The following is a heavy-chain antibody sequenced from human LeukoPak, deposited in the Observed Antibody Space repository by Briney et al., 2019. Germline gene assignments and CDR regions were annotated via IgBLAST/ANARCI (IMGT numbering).Heavy chain of an antibody. J-gene: IGHJ5*02. CDR1: GGTFSSYA. CDR3: ASQRWLQLGGWFDP. D-gene: IGHD5-24*01. CDR2: IIPILGIA. V-gene: IGHV1-69*04. Sequence: ASVTVSCTASGGTFSSYAISWVRQAPGQGLEWMGRIIPILGIANYAQKFQGRVTITADKSTSTAYMELSSLRSEDTAVYYCASQRWLQLGGWFDPWGQGTLVTVSS.